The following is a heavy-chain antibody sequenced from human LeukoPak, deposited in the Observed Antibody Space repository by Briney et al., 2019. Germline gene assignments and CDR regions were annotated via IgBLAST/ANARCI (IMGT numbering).Heavy chain of an antibody. Sequence: SVKVSCKASGGTFSSYAISWVRQAPGQGLEWMGGIIPIFGTANYAQKFQGRVTITADKSTSTAYMELSSLRSEDTAVYYCARVVNSSGWYRDAFDIWGQGTMVTVSS. J-gene: IGHJ3*02. V-gene: IGHV1-69*06. CDR3: ARVVNSSGWYRDAFDI. D-gene: IGHD6-19*01. CDR1: GGTFSSYA. CDR2: IIPIFGTA.